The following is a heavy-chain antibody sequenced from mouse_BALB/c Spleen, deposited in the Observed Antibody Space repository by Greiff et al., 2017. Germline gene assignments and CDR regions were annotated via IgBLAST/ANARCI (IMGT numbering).Heavy chain of an antibody. D-gene: IGHD2-14*01. Sequence: EVQLVESGGGLVKPGGSLKLSCAASGFAFSSYDMSWVRQTPEKRLEWVAYISSGGGSTYYPDTVKGRFTISRDNAKNTLYLQMSSLKSEDTAMYYCARQENRYGAWFAYWGQGTLVTVSA. CDR3: ARQENRYGAWFAY. CDR1: GFAFSSYD. J-gene: IGHJ3*01. CDR2: ISSGGGST. V-gene: IGHV5-12-1*01.